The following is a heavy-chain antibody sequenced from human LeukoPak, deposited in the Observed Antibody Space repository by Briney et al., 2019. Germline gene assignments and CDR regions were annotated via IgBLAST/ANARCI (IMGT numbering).Heavy chain of an antibody. CDR1: GFTFSSYS. CDR3: ARDKFGSGFLMD. Sequence: GGSLRLSCAASGFTFSSYSMNWVRQAPGKGLEWVSSISSSSSYIYYADSVKGRFTISRDNAKNSLYLQMNSLRAEDTAVCYCARDKFGSGFLMDWGQGTLVTVSS. V-gene: IGHV3-21*01. CDR2: ISSSSSYI. D-gene: IGHD5-12*01. J-gene: IGHJ4*02.